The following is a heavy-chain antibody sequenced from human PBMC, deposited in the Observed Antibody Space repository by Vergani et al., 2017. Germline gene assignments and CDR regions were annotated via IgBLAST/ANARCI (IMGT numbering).Heavy chain of an antibody. CDR2: ISSSSSYI. Sequence: VQLVESGGGLVKPGGSLRLSCAASGFTFSSYSMNWVRQAPGKGVEWVSSISSSSSYIYYADSVKGRFTISRDNAKNSLYLQMNSLRAEDTAVYYCARVGYSSSWVDYWGQGTLVTVSS. D-gene: IGHD6-13*01. CDR3: ARVGYSSSWVDY. V-gene: IGHV3-21*01. J-gene: IGHJ4*02. CDR1: GFTFSSYS.